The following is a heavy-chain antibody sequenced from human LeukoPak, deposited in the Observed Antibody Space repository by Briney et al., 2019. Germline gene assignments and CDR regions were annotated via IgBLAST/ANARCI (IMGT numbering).Heavy chain of an antibody. V-gene: IGHV3-21*01. Sequence: GGSLRLSCAASGFTFSGYSMNWVRQAPGKGLEWVSSISSSSSYIYYGDSVKGRFTISRDNAKNSLYLQMNSLRAEDTAVYYCARGLGALNYWGQGTLVTVSS. D-gene: IGHD1-26*01. CDR1: GFTFSGYS. CDR3: ARGLGALNY. J-gene: IGHJ4*02. CDR2: ISSSSSYI.